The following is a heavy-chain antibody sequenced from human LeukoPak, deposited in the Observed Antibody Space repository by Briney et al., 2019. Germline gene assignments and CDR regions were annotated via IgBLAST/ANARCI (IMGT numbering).Heavy chain of an antibody. CDR3: ALEFRTFYAVFDY. CDR1: GGTFSSYA. J-gene: IGHJ4*02. V-gene: IGHV1-69*01. Sequence: SVKVSCKASGGTFSSYAISWARQAPGQGLEWMGGIIPIFGTANYAQKFQGRVTITADESTTTAYMELNSLRSEDTAVYYCALEFRTFYAVFDYWGQGTLVTVSS. CDR2: IIPIFGTA. D-gene: IGHD2-2*01.